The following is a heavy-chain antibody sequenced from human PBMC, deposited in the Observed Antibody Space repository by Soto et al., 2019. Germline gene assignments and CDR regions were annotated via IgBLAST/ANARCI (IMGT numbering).Heavy chain of an antibody. J-gene: IGHJ6*03. CDR1: GYTFTSYD. CDR2: MNPNSGNT. V-gene: IGHV1-8*01. CDR3: ATAGKSSTSYVDTDYYYYYMDV. Sequence: ASVKVSCKASGYTFTSYDINWVRQATGQGLGWMGWMNPNSGNTGYAQKFQGRVTMTKNTSINTAYMELSSLRSEDTAVYYCATAGKSSTSYVDTDYYYYYMDVWGKGTTVTVSS. D-gene: IGHD2-2*01.